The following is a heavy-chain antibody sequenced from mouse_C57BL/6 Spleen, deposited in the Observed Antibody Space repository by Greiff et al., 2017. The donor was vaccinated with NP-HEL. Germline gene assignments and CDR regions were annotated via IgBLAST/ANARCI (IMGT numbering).Heavy chain of an antibody. D-gene: IGHD1-1*01. CDR2: INPGSGGT. CDR1: GYAFTNYL. CDR3: ARDGSTYAMDY. V-gene: IGHV1-54*01. J-gene: IGHJ4*01. Sequence: VKLKESGAELVRPGTSVKVSCKASGYAFTNYLIEWVKQRPGQGLEWIGVINPGSGGTNYNEKFKGKATLTADKSSSTAYMQLSSLTSEDSAVYFCARDGSTYAMDYWGQGTSVTVSS.